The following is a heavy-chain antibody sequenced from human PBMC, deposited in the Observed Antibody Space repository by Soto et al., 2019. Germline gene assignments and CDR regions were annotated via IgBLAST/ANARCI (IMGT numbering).Heavy chain of an antibody. J-gene: IGHJ5*02. V-gene: IGHV1-69*13. Sequence: SVKVSCKASGGTFSSYAISWVLQAPVQGLEWMGGIIPIFGTANYAKKFQGRVTITADESTSTAYMELSSLRSEDTAVYYCARDHDDYGGKRRFDPWGQGTLVTVSS. CDR1: GGTFSSYA. CDR3: ARDHDDYGGKRRFDP. CDR2: IIPIFGTA. D-gene: IGHD4-17*01.